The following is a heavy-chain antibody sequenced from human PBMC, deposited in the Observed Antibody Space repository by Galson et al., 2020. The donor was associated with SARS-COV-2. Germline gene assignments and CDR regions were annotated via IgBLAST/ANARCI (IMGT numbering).Heavy chain of an antibody. CDR3: ARQILTGYYSFYYFYY. V-gene: IGHV4-39*01. Sequence: SETLSLTCTVSGGSISSSSYYWGWIRQPPGEGLEWIGSIYYSESNYYNPSLTSRVTMSVDTSKNQFSLKLSSVTAADTAVYYCARQILTGYYSFYYFYYWVQGTLVTVSS. CDR1: GGSISSSSYY. D-gene: IGHD3-9*01. CDR2: IYYSESN. J-gene: IGHJ4*02.